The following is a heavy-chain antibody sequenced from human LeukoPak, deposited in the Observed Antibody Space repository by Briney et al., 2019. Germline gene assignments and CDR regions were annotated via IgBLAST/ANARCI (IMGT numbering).Heavy chain of an antibody. CDR2: ISGSGGST. V-gene: IGHV3-23*01. J-gene: IGHJ4*02. CDR1: GFIFSSYA. D-gene: IGHD5-24*01. Sequence: PGGSLRLSCAASGFIFSSYAMSWVRQAPGKGLEWVSAISGSGGSTYYADSVKGRFTISRDNSKNTLYLQMNSLRAEDTAVYYCASSESRDGYDFDYWGQGTLVTVSS. CDR3: ASSESRDGYDFDY.